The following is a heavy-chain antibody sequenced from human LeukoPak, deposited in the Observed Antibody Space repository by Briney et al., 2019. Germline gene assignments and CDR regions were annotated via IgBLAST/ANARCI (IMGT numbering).Heavy chain of an antibody. Sequence: GGSLRLSCAASGFTFSCYSMNWVRQAPGKGLEWVSAISSSSDYIFYADSVQGRFTISRDNAVNSLFLQMNSLRAEDTAVYYCAKDRWYTAMGLFDYWGQGTLVTVSS. D-gene: IGHD5-18*01. V-gene: IGHV3-21*01. CDR1: GFTFSCYS. CDR2: ISSSSDYI. J-gene: IGHJ4*02. CDR3: AKDRWYTAMGLFDY.